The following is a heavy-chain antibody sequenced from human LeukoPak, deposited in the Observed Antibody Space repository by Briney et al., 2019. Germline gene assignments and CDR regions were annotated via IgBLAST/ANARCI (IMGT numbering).Heavy chain of an antibody. J-gene: IGHJ6*04. CDR2: IYYSGST. CDR3: ARVQYSSGWGHYGMDV. D-gene: IGHD6-19*01. V-gene: IGHV4-61*01. CDR1: GGSVSSGSYY. Sequence: KPSETLSLTCTVSGGSVSSGSYYWSWIRQPPGKGLEWIGYIYYSGSTNYNPSLKSRVTISVDTSKNQFSLKLSSVTAADTAVYYCARVQYSSGWGHYGMDVWGKGTTVTVSS.